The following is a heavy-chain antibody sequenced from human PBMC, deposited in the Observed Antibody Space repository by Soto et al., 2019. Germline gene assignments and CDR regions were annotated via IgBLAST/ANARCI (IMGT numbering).Heavy chain of an antibody. CDR3: ARYSSSWSYYYYGMDV. V-gene: IGHV4-39*01. CDR2: IYYSGST. CDR1: GGSISSCSYY. D-gene: IGHD6-13*01. Sequence: SETLSLTCTVSGGSISSCSYYWGWIRQPPGKGLEWIGSIYYSGSTYYNPSLKSRVTISVDTSKNQFSLKLSSVTAADTAVYYCARYSSSWSYYYYGMDVWGQGTTVTVSS. J-gene: IGHJ6*02.